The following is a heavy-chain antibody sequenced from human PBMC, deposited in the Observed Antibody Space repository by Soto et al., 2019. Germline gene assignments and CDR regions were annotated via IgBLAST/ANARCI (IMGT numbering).Heavy chain of an antibody. Sequence: GASVKVSCKVSGFTFSDLSIHWVRQSPGKGLEWMGGIDPEDGKTIYAPKFQGRITMTEDSSSDTAYLEVNKLMSNDTAFYYCTTGASAGRRDFWGHGTLVTVSS. V-gene: IGHV1-24*01. CDR3: TTGASAGRRDF. CDR1: GFTFSDLS. CDR2: IDPEDGKT. J-gene: IGHJ4*01. D-gene: IGHD6-13*01.